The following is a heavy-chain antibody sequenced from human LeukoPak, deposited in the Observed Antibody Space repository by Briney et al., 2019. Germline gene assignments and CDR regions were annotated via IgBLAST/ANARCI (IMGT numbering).Heavy chain of an antibody. CDR2: INHSGST. J-gene: IGHJ6*03. CDR1: GGSISSSSYY. Sequence: PSETLSLTCTVSGGSISSSSYYWGWIRQPPGKGLEWIGEINHSGSTNYNPSLKSRVTISVDTSKNQFSLKLSSVTAADTAVYYCARGLYQAPLVPAAHYYYYYYMDVWGKGTTVTVSS. D-gene: IGHD2-2*01. CDR3: ARGLYQAPLVPAAHYYYYYYMDV. V-gene: IGHV4-39*07.